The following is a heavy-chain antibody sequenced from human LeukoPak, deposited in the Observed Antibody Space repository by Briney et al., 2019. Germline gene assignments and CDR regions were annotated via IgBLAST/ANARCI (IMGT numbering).Heavy chain of an antibody. D-gene: IGHD3-3*01. CDR1: GFTFTMFG. Sequence: PGGSLRLSCAASGFTFTMFGMNWVRQAPGKGLEWVSYIDARSGIVYYADSVQGRFTISRDDAKDSVFQQMNSLRVDDTAVYYCARTYDFGRGPPGDAFDNWGQGTLVTVPS. CDR2: IDARSGIV. J-gene: IGHJ3*02. V-gene: IGHV3-48*01. CDR3: ARTYDFGRGPPGDAFDN.